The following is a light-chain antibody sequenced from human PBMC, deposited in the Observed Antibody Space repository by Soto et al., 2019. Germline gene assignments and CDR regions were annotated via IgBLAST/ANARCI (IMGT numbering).Light chain of an antibody. Sequence: QSVLTQPASVSGSPGQSITISCTGTSSDVGGYNYVSWYQQHPGKAPKLMIYDVSNRPSGVSNRFSGSKSGNTASLTISGLQAEDEADYYCCSYAGSRTFEVFGTGTKVTVL. CDR2: DVS. J-gene: IGLJ1*01. CDR3: CSYAGSRTFEV. V-gene: IGLV2-23*02. CDR1: SSDVGGYNY.